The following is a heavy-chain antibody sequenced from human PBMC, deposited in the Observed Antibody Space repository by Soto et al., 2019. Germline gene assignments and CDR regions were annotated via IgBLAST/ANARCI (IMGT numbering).Heavy chain of an antibody. CDR1: GGSFSDYY. V-gene: IGHV4-34*01. CDR3: ARVGYCSAGSCNRPDFDY. D-gene: IGHD2-15*01. Sequence: SETLSLTCAVYGGSFSDYYWSWIRQPPGKGLEWIGKINHSGSTNYNPSLKSRVTISLDTSKNQFSLKVSSVTAADTAVYYCARVGYCSAGSCNRPDFDYWGQGTLVTVSS. CDR2: INHSGST. J-gene: IGHJ4*02.